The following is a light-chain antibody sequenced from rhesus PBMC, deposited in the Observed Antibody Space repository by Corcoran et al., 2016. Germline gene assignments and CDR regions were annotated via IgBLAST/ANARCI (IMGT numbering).Light chain of an antibody. J-gene: IGKJ4*01. CDR2: YAT. V-gene: IGKV1-25*01. Sequence: DIQMTQSPSSVSASVGDRVAITCRASQDIRTYLAWYQQKPGKALRLLGYYATTLQSGVPSRFSGSGSGTEFTLTISGLQPEGFATYYCQQYNDLVTVGGGTKVEIK. CDR3: QQYNDLVT. CDR1: QDIRTY.